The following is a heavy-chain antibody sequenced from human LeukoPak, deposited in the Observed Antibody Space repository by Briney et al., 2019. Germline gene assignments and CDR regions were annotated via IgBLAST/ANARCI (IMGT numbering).Heavy chain of an antibody. CDR2: IYYSGST. J-gene: IGHJ4*02. V-gene: IGHV4-39*07. Sequence: SETLSLTCTVSGGSISSGSYYWGWIRQPPGKGLEWIGSIYYSGSTYYNPSLKSRVTISVDTSKNQFSLKLSSVTAADTAVYYCARVGSSGYYAAYWGQGTLVTVSS. CDR1: GGSISSGSYY. CDR3: ARVGSSGYYAAY. D-gene: IGHD3-22*01.